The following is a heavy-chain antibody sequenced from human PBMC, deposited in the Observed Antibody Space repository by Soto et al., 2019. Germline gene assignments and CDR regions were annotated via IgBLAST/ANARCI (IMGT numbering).Heavy chain of an antibody. D-gene: IGHD3-22*01. CDR3: ARDQGYYDSSGSHRAFDI. Sequence: GGSLRLSCAASGFIVSSSYMSWVRQAPGKGLEWVAVIYSAGSTYYADSVKGRFTIYRDSSKNTLYLQMDSLRAEDTAVYYCARDQGYYDSSGSHRAFDIWGQGTMVTVSS. J-gene: IGHJ3*02. V-gene: IGHV3-66*01. CDR1: GFIVSSSY. CDR2: IYSAGST.